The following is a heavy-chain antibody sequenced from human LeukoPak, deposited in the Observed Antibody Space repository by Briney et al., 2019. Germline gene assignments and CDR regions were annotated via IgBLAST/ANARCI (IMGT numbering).Heavy chain of an antibody. CDR1: GGSISSSSYY. Sequence: PSETLSLTCTVSGGSISSSSYYWGWIRQPPGKGLEWIGSIYYSGSTYYNPSLKSRVTISVDTSKNQFSLKLSSVTAADTAVYYCAASRYGVAPGDYWGQGTLVTVSS. CDR2: IYYSGST. V-gene: IGHV4-39*07. J-gene: IGHJ4*02. D-gene: IGHD4-17*01. CDR3: AASRYGVAPGDY.